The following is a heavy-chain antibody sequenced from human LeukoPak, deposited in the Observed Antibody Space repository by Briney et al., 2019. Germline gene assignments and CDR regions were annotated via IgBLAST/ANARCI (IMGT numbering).Heavy chain of an antibody. CDR3: AKDALLAAAGQYYFGY. CDR1: GFTFSSYA. J-gene: IGHJ4*02. V-gene: IGHV3-23*01. Sequence: GGSLRLSCAASGFTFSSYAMSWVRQAPGKGLEWVSAISGSGGSTYYADSVKGRFTISRDNSKNTLYLQMNSLRAEDTAVYYCAKDALLAAAGQYYFGYWGQGTLVTVSS. D-gene: IGHD6-13*01. CDR2: ISGSGGST.